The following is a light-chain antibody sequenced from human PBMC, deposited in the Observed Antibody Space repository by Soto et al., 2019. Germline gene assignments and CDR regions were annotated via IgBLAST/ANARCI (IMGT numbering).Light chain of an antibody. CDR3: SSYTSSSTLV. CDR1: SSDVGGYNY. Sequence: QSVLTQPASVSGSPGQSITISCTGTSSDVGGYNYVSWYQQHPGKAPKLMIYDVSNRPSGVSNRFSGSKSGNTASLTISGLQFEDESDYYCSSYTSSSTLVFGGGTKVTVL. J-gene: IGLJ2*01. CDR2: DVS. V-gene: IGLV2-14*01.